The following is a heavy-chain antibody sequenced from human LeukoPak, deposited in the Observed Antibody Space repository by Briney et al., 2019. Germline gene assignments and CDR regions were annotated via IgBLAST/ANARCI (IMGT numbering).Heavy chain of an antibody. CDR2: ISWNSGSI. J-gene: IGHJ6*03. CDR3: AKEERQYCSSTSCYYYYYYMDV. D-gene: IGHD2-2*01. V-gene: IGHV3-9*01. Sequence: GGSLRLSCAASGFTFDDYAMRWVRQAPGKGLEWVSGISWNSGSIGYADSVKGRFTISRDNAKNSLYLQMNSLRAEDTALYYCAKEERQYCSSTSCYYYYYYMDVWGKGTTVTVSS. CDR1: GFTFDDYA.